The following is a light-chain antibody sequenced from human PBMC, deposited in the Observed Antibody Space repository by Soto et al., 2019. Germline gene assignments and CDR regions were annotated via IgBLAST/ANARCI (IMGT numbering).Light chain of an antibody. V-gene: IGKV3-11*01. CDR3: QQRSNWPPGIP. J-gene: IGKJ5*01. CDR1: QSVSSN. CDR2: DAS. Sequence: EIVMTQSPATLSVSPGERATLSCRAIQSVSSNLAWYQQKPGQAPRLLIYDASKRATGIPARFSGSGSGTDFTLTISSLEPEDFAVYYCQQRSNWPPGIPFFQGIRLEI.